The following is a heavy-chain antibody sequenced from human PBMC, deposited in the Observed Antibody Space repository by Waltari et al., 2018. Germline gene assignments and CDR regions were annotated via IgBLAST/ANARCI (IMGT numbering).Heavy chain of an antibody. Sequence: QVQLQQWGAGLLKPSETLSLTCAVYGGSFSGYYWSWIRQPPGKGLDWIGEINHSGSTNYNPSLKSRVTISVDTSKNQFSLKLSSMTAADTAVYYCARGLGYDSSGYYDDAFDIWGQGTMVTVSS. CDR2: INHSGST. CDR1: GGSFSGYY. D-gene: IGHD3-22*01. J-gene: IGHJ3*02. V-gene: IGHV4-34*01. CDR3: ARGLGYDSSGYYDDAFDI.